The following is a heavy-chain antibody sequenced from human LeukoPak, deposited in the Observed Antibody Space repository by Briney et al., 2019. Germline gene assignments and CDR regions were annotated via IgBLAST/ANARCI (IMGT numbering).Heavy chain of an antibody. CDR3: ARGHSSSWQGGWFDP. Sequence: APVKVSCKASGYTFTSYGISWVRQAPGQGLEWMGWISAYNGNTNYAQKLQGRVTMTTDTSTSTAYMELRSLRSDDTAVYYCARGHSSSWQGGWFDPWGQGTLVTVSS. V-gene: IGHV1-18*01. J-gene: IGHJ5*02. CDR1: GYTFTSYG. D-gene: IGHD6-13*01. CDR2: ISAYNGNT.